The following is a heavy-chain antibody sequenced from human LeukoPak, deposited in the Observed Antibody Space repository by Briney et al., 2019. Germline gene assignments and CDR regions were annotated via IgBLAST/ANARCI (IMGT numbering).Heavy chain of an antibody. J-gene: IGHJ3*02. CDR1: GGSISSYY. CDR2: IYYSGST. CDR3: ARHFPSFGVVTLLDAFDI. D-gene: IGHD3-3*01. V-gene: IGHV4-59*08. Sequence: PSETLSLTCTVSGGSISSYYWSWIRQPPGKGLAWIGYIYYSGSTNYNPSLKSRVTISVDTSKNQFSLKLSSVTAADTAVYYCARHFPSFGVVTLLDAFDIWGQGTLVTVSS.